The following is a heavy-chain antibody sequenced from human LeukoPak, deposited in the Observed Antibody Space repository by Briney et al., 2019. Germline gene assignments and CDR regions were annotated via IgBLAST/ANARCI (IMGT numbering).Heavy chain of an antibody. V-gene: IGHV4-4*07. CDR3: ARDAYYDFWSGNSAYYYYYYMDV. CDR2: IYTSGYT. Sequence: SETLSLTCTVSGGSISGYYWSWIRQPAGKGLEWIGRIYTSGYTNSNPSLKSRVTMSVDTSKNQFSLKLSSVTAADTAVYYCARDAYYDFWSGNSAYYYYYYMDVWGKGTTVTVSS. D-gene: IGHD3-3*01. CDR1: GGSISGYY. J-gene: IGHJ6*03.